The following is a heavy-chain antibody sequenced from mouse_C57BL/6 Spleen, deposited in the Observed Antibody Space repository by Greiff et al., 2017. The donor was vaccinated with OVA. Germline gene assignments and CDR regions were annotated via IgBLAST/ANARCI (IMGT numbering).Heavy chain of an antibody. D-gene: IGHD2-5*01. CDR3: ARAGYSNYDAMDY. V-gene: IGHV1-61*01. Sequence: VQLQQPGAELVRPGSSVKLSCKASGYTFTSYWMDWVKQRPGQGLEWIGNIYPSDSETHYNQKFKDKATLTVDKSSSTAYMQLSSLTSEDSAVYYGARAGYSNYDAMDYWGQGTSVTVSS. CDR1: GYTFTSYW. J-gene: IGHJ4*01. CDR2: IYPSDSET.